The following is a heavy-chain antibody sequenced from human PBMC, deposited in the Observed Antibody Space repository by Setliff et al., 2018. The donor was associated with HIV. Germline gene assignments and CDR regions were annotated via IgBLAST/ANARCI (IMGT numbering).Heavy chain of an antibody. CDR3: ARVEYSSSSNY. CDR1: GGTFSSYA. CDR2: INPNSGGT. V-gene: IGHV1-2*02. D-gene: IGHD6-6*01. Sequence: GASVKVSCKASGGTFSSYAISWVRQAPGQGLEWMGWINPNSGGTNYAQKFQGRVTITRDTSANTAYMELSRLRSDDTAVYYCARVEYSSSSNYWGQGTLVTVSS. J-gene: IGHJ4*02.